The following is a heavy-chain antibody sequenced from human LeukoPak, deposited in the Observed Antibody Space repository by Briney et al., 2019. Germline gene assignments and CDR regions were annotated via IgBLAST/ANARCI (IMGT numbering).Heavy chain of an antibody. CDR1: GGSISSYY. Sequence: PSETLSLTCTVSGGSISSYYWSWIRQPAGKGLEWIGRIYTGGSTNYNPSLKSRVTISVDTSKNQFSLKLSSVTAADTAVYYCARELGGLLWFGELFYDAFDIWGQGTMVTVSS. V-gene: IGHV4-4*07. CDR3: ARELGGLLWFGELFYDAFDI. CDR2: IYTGGST. J-gene: IGHJ3*02. D-gene: IGHD3-10*01.